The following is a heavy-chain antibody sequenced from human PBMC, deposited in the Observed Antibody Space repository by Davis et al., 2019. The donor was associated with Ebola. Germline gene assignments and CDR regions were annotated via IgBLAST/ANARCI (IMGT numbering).Heavy chain of an antibody. J-gene: IGHJ4*02. CDR1: GFTVSSNY. V-gene: IGHV3-21*01. D-gene: IGHD3-16*01. Sequence: GESLKISCAASGFTVSSNYMSWVRQAPGKGLEWVSSISSSSSYIYYADSVKGRFTISRDNAKNSLYLQMNSLRAEDTAVYYCARDLLGGDYWGQGTLVTVSS. CDR3: ARDLLGGDY. CDR2: ISSSSSYI.